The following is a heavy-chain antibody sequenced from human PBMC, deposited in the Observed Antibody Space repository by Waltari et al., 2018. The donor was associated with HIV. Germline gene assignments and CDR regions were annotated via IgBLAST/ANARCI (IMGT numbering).Heavy chain of an antibody. V-gene: IGHV1-18*01. D-gene: IGHD1-1*01. CDR3: ARDNWNDYYYYGMDV. CDR1: GYTFTRFG. Sequence: QVQLVQSGAEVKKPGASVKVSCKASGYTFTRFGISWVRQAPGKGREWMGGISAYNGNTNYAQKLQGRVTMTTDTSTSTAYMELRSLRSDDTAVFYCARDNWNDYYYYGMDVWGQGTTVTVSS. J-gene: IGHJ6*02. CDR2: ISAYNGNT.